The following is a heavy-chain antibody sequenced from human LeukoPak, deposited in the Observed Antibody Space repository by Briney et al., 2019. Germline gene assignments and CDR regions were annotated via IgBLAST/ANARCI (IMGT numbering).Heavy chain of an antibody. J-gene: IGHJ3*02. CDR2: IKPDGGHE. Sequence: GGSLRLSCAASGFTFSSFWMNWVRQAPGKGLEWLANIKPDGGHEHYVDSVKGRFTISRDNAKNSLYLQMNSLRAEDTAVYYCARVFRATGALDIWGQGTMVTVSS. V-gene: IGHV3-7*01. CDR3: ARVFRATGALDI. CDR1: GFTFSSFW.